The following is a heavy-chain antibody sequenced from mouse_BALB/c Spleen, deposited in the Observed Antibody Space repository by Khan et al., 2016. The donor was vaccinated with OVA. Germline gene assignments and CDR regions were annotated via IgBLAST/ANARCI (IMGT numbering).Heavy chain of an antibody. Sequence: QVQLQQSGAELAKPGASVKMSCKASGYTFTSYWMHWVKQRPGQGLEWIGYINPSTDYTEYNQKFKDKATLTVDKSSSTAYMQLTSLTSEDSAVYYCVNHGSSSAWFTYWVQGTLVTVSA. V-gene: IGHV1-7*01. D-gene: IGHD1-1*01. CDR1: GYTFTSYW. CDR2: INPSTDYT. J-gene: IGHJ3*01. CDR3: VNHGSSSAWFTY.